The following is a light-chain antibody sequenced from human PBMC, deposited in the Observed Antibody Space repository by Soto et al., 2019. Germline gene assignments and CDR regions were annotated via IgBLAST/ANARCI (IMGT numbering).Light chain of an antibody. CDR3: SSYGASSTL. CDR2: DVS. V-gene: IGLV2-14*03. CDR1: STDIGSYNY. J-gene: IGLJ2*01. Sequence: QSALTKPASLSVSPGQSSTISCTGTSTDIGSYNYVAWYQKHPGKAPKLMIFDVSYRPSGISDRFSGSKSGNTASLTISGLQPEDEADYYCSSYGASSTLFGGGTKLTVL.